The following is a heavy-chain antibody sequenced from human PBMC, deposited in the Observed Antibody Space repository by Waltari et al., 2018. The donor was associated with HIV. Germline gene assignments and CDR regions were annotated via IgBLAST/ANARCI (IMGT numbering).Heavy chain of an antibody. J-gene: IGHJ6*02. CDR1: GDSLINYY. CDR2: SFYGGDT. D-gene: IGHD1-26*01. V-gene: IGHV4-59*08. CDR3: ARPNRGSGVGAFHV. Sequence: QVHPQESGPGLVKPSEALSLTCSVAGDSLINYYWSWVRQSPEKGLEWIGYSFYGGDTNYNPSLKSRATISIDPSASQLSLKINSVTAADSGVYYCARPNRGSGVGAFHVWGQGTTVIVSS.